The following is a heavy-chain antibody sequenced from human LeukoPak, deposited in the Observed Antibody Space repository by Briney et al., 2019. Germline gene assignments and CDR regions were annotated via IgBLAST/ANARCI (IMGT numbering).Heavy chain of an antibody. CDR1: GFTFSSYE. J-gene: IGHJ6*02. D-gene: IGHD2-2*01. CDR3: ARDDCSSTSCSYYYYGMDV. Sequence: GGSLRLSCAASGFTFSSYEMNWVRQAPGKGLEWVSYISSSGSTIYYADSVKGRFTISRDNAKNSLYLQMNSLRAEDTAVYYCARDDCSSTSCSYYYYGMDVWGQGTTVTVSS. V-gene: IGHV3-48*03. CDR2: ISSSGSTI.